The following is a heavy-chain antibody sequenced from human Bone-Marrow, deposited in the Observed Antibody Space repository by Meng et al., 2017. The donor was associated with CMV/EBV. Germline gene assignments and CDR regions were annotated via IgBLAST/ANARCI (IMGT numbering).Heavy chain of an antibody. CDR3: ARDSVVVAAFDY. D-gene: IGHD2-15*01. CDR1: GLTFSSYA. Sequence: GESLKISCAASGLTFSSYAMYWVRQAPGKGPEWVAVISYDGSNINYADSVKGRFTISRDNSKNTLFLQMNRLRAEDTAVYYCARDSVVVAAFDYWGQGTLVTVSS. J-gene: IGHJ4*02. V-gene: IGHV3-30-3*01. CDR2: ISYDGSNI.